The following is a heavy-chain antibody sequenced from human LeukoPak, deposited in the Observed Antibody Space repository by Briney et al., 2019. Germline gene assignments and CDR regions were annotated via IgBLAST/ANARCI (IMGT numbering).Heavy chain of an antibody. D-gene: IGHD6-13*01. CDR2: IYHSGST. J-gene: IGHJ4*02. CDR1: GYSISSGYY. CDR3: AKHSYSRSKFDY. Sequence: SETLSLTCTVSGYSISSGYYWSWIRQPPGKGLEWIGSIYHSGSTYYNPSLKSRVTISVDTSKNQFSLKLSSVTAADTAVYYCAKHSYSRSKFDYWGQGTLVTVSS. V-gene: IGHV4-38-2*02.